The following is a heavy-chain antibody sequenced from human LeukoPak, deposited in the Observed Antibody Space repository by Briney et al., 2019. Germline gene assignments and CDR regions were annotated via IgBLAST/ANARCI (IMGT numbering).Heavy chain of an antibody. D-gene: IGHD3-10*01. CDR3: ARIRRDYYGSGSYYRVFDY. V-gene: IGHV2-70*11. CDR2: IDWDDDK. J-gene: IGHJ4*02. Sequence: ESGPTLVNPTQTLTLTCTFSGFSLSTSGMCVSWIRQPPGKALEWLARIDWDDDKYYSTSLKTRLTISKDTSKNQVVLTMTNMDPVDTATYYCARIRRDYYGSGSYYRVFDYWGQGTLVTVSS. CDR1: GFSLSTSGMC.